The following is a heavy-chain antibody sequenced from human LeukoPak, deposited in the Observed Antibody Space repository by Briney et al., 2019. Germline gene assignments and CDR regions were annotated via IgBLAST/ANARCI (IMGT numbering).Heavy chain of an antibody. Sequence: GESLKISCKGSGYRLTSYWIGWVRQMPGKGLEWMGIIYPGDSDTIYSPSFQGQVTISADKSTSTANLQWSSLKASDTAMYYCARSGGNYYSIWGQGTMVTVSS. CDR2: IYPGDSDT. CDR1: GYRLTSYW. D-gene: IGHD1-26*01. CDR3: ARSGGNYYSI. J-gene: IGHJ3*02. V-gene: IGHV5-51*01.